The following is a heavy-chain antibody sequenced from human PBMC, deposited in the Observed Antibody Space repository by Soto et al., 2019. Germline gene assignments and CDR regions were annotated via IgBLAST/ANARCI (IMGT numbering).Heavy chain of an antibody. CDR1: GFTFRNYD. Sequence: EVQLVESGGGLVQPGGSLRLSCDASGFTFRNYDMHWVRQGTGKCLEWVSGISAAGDPDYADSVEGRFTISRENAQNSFFLPMNSLRVCDTAVYYCARTDRDFYGLDVWGQGTTVIVSS. V-gene: IGHV3-13*05. CDR3: ARTDRDFYGLDV. CDR2: ISAAGDP. J-gene: IGHJ6*02.